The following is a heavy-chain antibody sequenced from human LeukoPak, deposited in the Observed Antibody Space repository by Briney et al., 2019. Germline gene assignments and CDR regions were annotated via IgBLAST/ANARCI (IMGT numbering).Heavy chain of an antibody. Sequence: GGSLRLSCAASGFTFSSYSMNWLRQAPAKGLEWVSSISSSSSYIYYADSVKGRFTISRDNDKNSLYLQMNSLRAEDTAVYYCARDRAAAGDYYYYMDVWGKGTTVTVSS. V-gene: IGHV3-21*01. CDR3: ARDRAAAGDYYYYMDV. CDR2: ISSSSSYI. D-gene: IGHD6-13*01. J-gene: IGHJ6*03. CDR1: GFTFSSYS.